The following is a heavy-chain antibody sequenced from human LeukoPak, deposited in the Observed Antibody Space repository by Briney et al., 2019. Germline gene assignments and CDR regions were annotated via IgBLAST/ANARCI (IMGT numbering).Heavy chain of an antibody. CDR3: ARGSRDGYNYPNHYYSDY. D-gene: IGHD5-24*01. CDR1: RDSINSYY. Sequence: PSETLSLTCTVSRDSINSYYWSWIRQPPGKGLEWIGYIYDSGSTNYNPSLRSRVTISVDTSKNHFSLKLTSVTAADTAVYYCARGSRDGYNYPNHYYSDYWGQGTLVTVSS. V-gene: IGHV4-59*01. CDR2: IYDSGST. J-gene: IGHJ4*02.